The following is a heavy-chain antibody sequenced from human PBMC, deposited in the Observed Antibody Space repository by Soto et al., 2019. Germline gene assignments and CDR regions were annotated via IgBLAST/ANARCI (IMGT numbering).Heavy chain of an antibody. J-gene: IGHJ5*02. CDR2: IYYSGST. CDR1: GCSVSSGSYY. V-gene: IGHV4-61*01. D-gene: IGHD3-10*01. CDR3: ARDGSEWGYGSGNWGWFDP. Sequence: XETLSLTCTVSGCSVSSGSYYWSWVRQPPGKGLEWIGYIYYSGSTNYNPSLKSRVTISVDTSKNQFSLKLSSVTAADTAVYYCARDGSEWGYGSGNWGWFDPWGQGTLVTVSS.